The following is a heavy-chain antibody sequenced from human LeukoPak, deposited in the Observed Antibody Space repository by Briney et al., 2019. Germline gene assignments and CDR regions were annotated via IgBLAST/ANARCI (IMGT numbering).Heavy chain of an antibody. D-gene: IGHD6-13*01. J-gene: IGHJ4*02. CDR2: ISYDGSNK. CDR1: GFTFSSYG. CDR3: AKDQYSTNWYSPFDY. Sequence: PGRSLRLSCAASGFTFSSYGMDWVRQAPGKGLEWVALISYDGSNKYYADSVKGRFTISRDNSKNTMYLQMNSLRADDTAIYYCAKDQYSTNWYSPFDYWGQGTLVTVSS. V-gene: IGHV3-30*18.